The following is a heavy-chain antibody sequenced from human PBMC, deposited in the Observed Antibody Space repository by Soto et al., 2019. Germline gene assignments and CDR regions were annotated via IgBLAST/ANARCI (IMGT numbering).Heavy chain of an antibody. D-gene: IGHD3-16*02. CDR1: VGSFSGDY. CDR2: INNSGST. Sequence: PSETLSLTCAVYVGSFSGDYCSWIRQPPGKWLEWFLEINNSGSTNYNPSLKSRVTISVDTSKNQFSLKLSSVTAADTAVYYCARGVHLSYDYVWGSYPKPYYYYGMDVWGQGTTVTVSS. J-gene: IGHJ6*02. CDR3: ARGVHLSYDYVWGSYPKPYYYYGMDV. V-gene: IGHV4-34*01.